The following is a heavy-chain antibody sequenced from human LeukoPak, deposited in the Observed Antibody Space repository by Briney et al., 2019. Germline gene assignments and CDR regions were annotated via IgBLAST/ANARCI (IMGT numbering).Heavy chain of an antibody. CDR1: GFTFSSYW. V-gene: IGHV3-74*01. CDR3: VVSIAVAGRSFDY. D-gene: IGHD6-19*01. J-gene: IGHJ4*02. CDR2: INSDGSST. Sequence: GGSLRLSCAASGFTFSSYWMHWVRQAPGKGLVWVSRINSDGSSTDDADSVKGRFTISRDNAKNTLYLQMNSLTAEDTAVYYCVVSIAVAGRSFDYWGQGTLVTVSS.